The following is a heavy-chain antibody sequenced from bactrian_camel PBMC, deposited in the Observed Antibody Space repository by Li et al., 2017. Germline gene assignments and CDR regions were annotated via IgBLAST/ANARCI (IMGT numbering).Heavy chain of an antibody. V-gene: IGHV3S53*01. CDR2: IDSDGMT. J-gene: IGHJ4*01. CDR3: ATDRHCMRWVIGSGY. CDR1: GGVYRSYC. D-gene: IGHD5*01. Sequence: HVQLVESGGDSVQAGGSLRLSCVNSGGVYRSYCMGWFRQAPGKEREGVAAIDSDGMTSYGEFVKGRFTISQDKAKSTLYLQMNSLQPEDTAMYYCATDRHCMRWVIGSGYWGQGTQVTVS.